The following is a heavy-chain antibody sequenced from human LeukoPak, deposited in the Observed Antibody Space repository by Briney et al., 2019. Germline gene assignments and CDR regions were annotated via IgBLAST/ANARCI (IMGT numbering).Heavy chain of an antibody. Sequence: GASVKVSCKASGYTFTGHYMHWVRQAAGQGLEWMGRINPNSGGTNYAQKFQGRVTMTRDTSISTDYMELSRLRSDDTAVYYCARGATAGTGDLGYWGQGTLVTVSS. CDR2: INPNSGGT. D-gene: IGHD7-27*01. J-gene: IGHJ4*02. CDR1: GYTFTGHY. V-gene: IGHV1-2*06. CDR3: ARGATAGTGDLGY.